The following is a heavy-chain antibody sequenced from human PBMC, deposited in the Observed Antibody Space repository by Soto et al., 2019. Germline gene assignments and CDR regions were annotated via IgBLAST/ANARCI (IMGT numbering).Heavy chain of an antibody. CDR3: ARAPIAAAGYNWFDP. Sequence: ASETLSLTCAVYGGSFSGYYWSWIRQPPGKGLEWIGEINHSGSTNYNPSLKSRVTISVDTSKNQFSLKLSSVTAADTAVYYCARAPIAAAGYNWFDPWGQGTLVTVSS. CDR1: GGSFSGYY. J-gene: IGHJ5*02. CDR2: INHSGST. V-gene: IGHV4-34*01. D-gene: IGHD6-13*01.